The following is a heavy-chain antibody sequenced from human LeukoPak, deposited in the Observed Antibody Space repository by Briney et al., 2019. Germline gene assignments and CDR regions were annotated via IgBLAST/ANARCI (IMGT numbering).Heavy chain of an antibody. CDR2: IYTSGST. CDR1: GGSISSGSYY. D-gene: IGHD6-13*01. V-gene: IGHV4-61*02. CDR3: ARHGYSSPVGY. Sequence: PSETLSLTCTVSGGSISSGSYYWSWIRQPAGKGLEWIGRIYTSGSTNYNPSLKSRVTISVDTSKNQFSLKLSSVTAADTAVYYCARHGYSSPVGYWGQGTLVTVSS. J-gene: IGHJ4*02.